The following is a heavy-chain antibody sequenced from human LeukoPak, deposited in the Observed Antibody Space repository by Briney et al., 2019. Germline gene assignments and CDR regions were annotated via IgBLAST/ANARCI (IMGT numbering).Heavy chain of an antibody. V-gene: IGHV4-38-2*02. D-gene: IGHD2-2*02. CDR3: ARDVTYCSSTSCNKSWFDP. Sequence: PSETLSLTCTVSGYSISSGYYWGWIWQPPGKGLEWIGSIYHSGSTYYNPSLKSRVTISVDTPKNQFSLKLSSVTAADTAVYYCARDVTYCSSTSCNKSWFDPWGQGTLVTVSS. CDR2: IYHSGST. J-gene: IGHJ5*02. CDR1: GYSISSGYY.